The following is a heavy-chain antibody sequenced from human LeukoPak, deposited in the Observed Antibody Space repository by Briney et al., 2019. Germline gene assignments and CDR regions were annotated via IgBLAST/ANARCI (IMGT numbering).Heavy chain of an antibody. V-gene: IGHV4-61*01. CDR2: IYYSGST. J-gene: IGHJ4*02. Sequence: SETLSLTCTLSGGSVSSRSYYWSWTRQPPGKGLEWIGYIYYSGSTNYNPSLKSRVTISVDTSKNQFSLKLSSVTAADTAVYYCARGGSYFLVDYWGQGTLVTVSS. CDR1: GGSVSSRSYY. CDR3: ARGGSYFLVDY. D-gene: IGHD1-26*01.